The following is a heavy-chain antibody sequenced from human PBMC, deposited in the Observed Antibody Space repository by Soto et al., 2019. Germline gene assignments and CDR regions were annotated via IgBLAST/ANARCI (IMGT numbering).Heavy chain of an antibody. CDR2: IYHSGST. Sequence: SETLSLTCAVSGGSISSSNWWSWVRQPPGKGLEWIGEIYHSGSTNYNPSLKSRVTISVDKSKNQFSLKLSSVTAADTAVYYCARDYSAYEGSVGSGSPNPFYGMDVWGQGTTVTVSS. CDR1: GGSISSSNW. V-gene: IGHV4-4*02. D-gene: IGHD3-10*01. J-gene: IGHJ6*02. CDR3: ARDYSAYEGSVGSGSPNPFYGMDV.